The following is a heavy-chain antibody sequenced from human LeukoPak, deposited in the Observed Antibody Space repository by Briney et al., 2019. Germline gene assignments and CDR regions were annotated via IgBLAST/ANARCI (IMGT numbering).Heavy chain of an antibody. D-gene: IGHD2-21*02. J-gene: IGHJ3*02. CDR2: IYPGDSDT. Sequence: GESLRISCKGSGYSFTSYWISWVRQMPGKGLEWMGIIYPGDSDTRYSPSFQGQVTISADKSISTAYLQWSSLKASDTAMYYCARHPAYCGGDCYFDIWGQGTMVTVSS. V-gene: IGHV5-51*01. CDR3: ARHPAYCGGDCYFDI. CDR1: GYSFTSYW.